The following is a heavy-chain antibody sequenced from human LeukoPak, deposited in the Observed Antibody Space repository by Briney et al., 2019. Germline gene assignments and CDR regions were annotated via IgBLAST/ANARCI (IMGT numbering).Heavy chain of an antibody. V-gene: IGHV4-34*01. CDR2: INHSGST. D-gene: IGHD3-9*01. Sequence: PSETLSLTCAVYGGSFSGYYLSWIRQPPGKGLEWIGEINHSGSTNYNPSLKSRVTISVDTSKNQFSLKLSSVTAADTAVYYCARGQNRVLRYFDWLSHLDIWGQGTMVTASS. CDR3: ARGQNRVLRYFDWLSHLDI. CDR1: GGSFSGYY. J-gene: IGHJ3*02.